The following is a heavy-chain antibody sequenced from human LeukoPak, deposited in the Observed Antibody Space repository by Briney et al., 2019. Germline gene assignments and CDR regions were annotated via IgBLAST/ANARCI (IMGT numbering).Heavy chain of an antibody. V-gene: IGHV3-66*01. CDR3: ASKNGIAAAGPFDH. CDR1: GFTVSSNY. J-gene: IGHJ4*02. D-gene: IGHD6-13*01. Sequence: GGSLRLSCAASGFTVSSNYMSWVRQAPGKGLEWVSVIYSGGSTYYADSVKGRFTISRDNSKNTLYLQMNSLRAEDTAVYYCASKNGIAAAGPFDHWGQGTLVTVSS. CDR2: IYSGGST.